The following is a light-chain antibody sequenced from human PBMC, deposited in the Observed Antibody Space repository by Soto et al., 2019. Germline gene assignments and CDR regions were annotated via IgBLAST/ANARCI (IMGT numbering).Light chain of an antibody. CDR1: QFVSNRY. V-gene: IGKV3-20*01. CDR3: PQYGSSPFT. J-gene: IGKJ3*01. CDR2: GAS. Sequence: EIVLTQSPGTLSLSPGERATLSCRASQFVSNRYLAWYQQKPGQAPRLLIYGASSRATGIPDRFSGSGSGTDFTLTISRLEPEDFAVYYCPQYGSSPFTFGPGTKVDIK.